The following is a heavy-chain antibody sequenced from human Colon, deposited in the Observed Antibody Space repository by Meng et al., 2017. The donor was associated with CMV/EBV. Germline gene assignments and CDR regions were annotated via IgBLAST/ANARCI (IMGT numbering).Heavy chain of an antibody. V-gene: IGHV1-18*01. D-gene: IGHD6-6*01. CDR1: GYVFDLYG. CDR3: ARVYEYSSSWGGDY. Sequence: QVQRVLSGAEGKKPGASVKVSCKTSGYVFDLYGISWVRQAPGQGLEWMGWISADKRYTSYAQNLQGRVTMITDASTSTAYMELRGLRSNDTAVYYCARVYEYSSSWGGDYWGQGTLVTVSS. CDR2: ISADKRYT. J-gene: IGHJ4*02.